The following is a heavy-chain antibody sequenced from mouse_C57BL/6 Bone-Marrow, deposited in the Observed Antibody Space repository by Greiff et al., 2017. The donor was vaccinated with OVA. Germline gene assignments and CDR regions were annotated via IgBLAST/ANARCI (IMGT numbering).Heavy chain of an antibody. CDR2: IYPGNSDT. CDR1: GYTFTSYW. Sequence: EVQLQQSGTVLARPGASVKMSCKTSGYTFTSYWMHWVKQRPGQGLEWIGAIYPGNSDTSYNQKFKGKATLTADKSASTAYMELSSLTNEDSAVYYCTRRLRWYFDVWGTGTTVTVSS. D-gene: IGHD1-2*01. CDR3: TRRLRWYFDV. V-gene: IGHV1-5*01. J-gene: IGHJ1*03.